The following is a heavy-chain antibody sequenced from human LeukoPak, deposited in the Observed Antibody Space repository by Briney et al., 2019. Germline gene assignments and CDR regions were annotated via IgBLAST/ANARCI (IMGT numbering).Heavy chain of an antibody. D-gene: IGHD3-10*01. Sequence: SETLSLTCTVSGGSISSYYWSWIRQPAGKGLEWIGRIYTSGSTNYNPSLKSRVTMSVDTSKNQFSLKLSSVTAADTAVYYCARGLRGAMVRGVIITAFDYWGQGTLVTVSS. CDR3: ARGLRGAMVRGVIITAFDY. V-gene: IGHV4-4*07. J-gene: IGHJ4*02. CDR1: GGSISSYY. CDR2: IYTSGST.